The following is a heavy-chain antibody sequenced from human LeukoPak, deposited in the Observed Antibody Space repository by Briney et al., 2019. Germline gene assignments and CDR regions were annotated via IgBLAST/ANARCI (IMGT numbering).Heavy chain of an antibody. Sequence: GESLKISCKGFGYSFSTYWIGWVRQLPGKGLECMGIIYPGDSDTRYSPSFQGQVTISADKSISTAYLQWSSLKASDTAMYYCARIAVAGTGGYYWGQGTLVTVSA. CDR2: IYPGDSDT. J-gene: IGHJ4*02. CDR1: GYSFSTYW. V-gene: IGHV5-51*01. CDR3: ARIAVAGTGGYY. D-gene: IGHD6-19*01.